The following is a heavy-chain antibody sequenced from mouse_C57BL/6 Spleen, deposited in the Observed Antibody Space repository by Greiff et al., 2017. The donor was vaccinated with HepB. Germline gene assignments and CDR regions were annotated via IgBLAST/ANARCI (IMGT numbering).Heavy chain of an antibody. V-gene: IGHV1-50*01. Sequence: QVQLQQPGAELVKPGASVKLSCKASGYTFTSYWMQWVKQRPGQGLEWIGEIDPSDSYTNYNQQFKGKATLTVDTSSSTAYMQLSSLTSEDSAVYYCARWSYGNLYYLDYWGQGTTLTVSS. CDR3: ARWSYGNLYYLDY. CDR1: GYTFTSYW. CDR2: IDPSDSYT. J-gene: IGHJ2*01. D-gene: IGHD2-1*01.